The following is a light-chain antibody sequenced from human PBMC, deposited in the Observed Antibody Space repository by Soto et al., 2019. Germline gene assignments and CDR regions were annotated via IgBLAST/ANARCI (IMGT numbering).Light chain of an antibody. V-gene: IGKV3-15*01. Sequence: EIVMTQSPATLSVSPGERATLSCRASQSISTALAWYQQKPGQHPRLLIYAASTRATGVPARFTGSGSGSDFTLTISGLQSEDFAVYYCQQGHNWPLTFGQGTRLEI. CDR2: AAS. CDR1: QSISTA. CDR3: QQGHNWPLT. J-gene: IGKJ2*01.